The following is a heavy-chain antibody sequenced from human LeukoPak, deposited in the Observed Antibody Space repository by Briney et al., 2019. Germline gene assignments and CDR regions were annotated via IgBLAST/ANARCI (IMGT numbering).Heavy chain of an antibody. CDR3: ARGLVDTAKRWVDY. J-gene: IGHJ4*02. CDR2: INHSGST. D-gene: IGHD5-18*01. Sequence: SETLSLTCAVYGGSFSGYYWSWIRQPPGKGLEWIGEINHSGSTNYNPSLKSRVTISVDTSKNQFSLKLSSVTAADTAVNYCARGLVDTAKRWVDYWGQGTLVTVSS. CDR1: GGSFSGYY. V-gene: IGHV4-34*01.